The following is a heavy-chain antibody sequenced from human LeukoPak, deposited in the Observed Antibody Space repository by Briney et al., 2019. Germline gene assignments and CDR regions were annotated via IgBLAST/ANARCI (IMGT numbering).Heavy chain of an antibody. V-gene: IGHV1-18*01. J-gene: IGHJ5*02. D-gene: IGHD3-9*01. CDR1: GYTFTSYG. Sequence: GASVKVSCKASGYTFTSYGISWVRQAPGQGLEWMGWISAYNGNTNYARKLQGRVTMTTDTSTSTAYMELRSLRSDDTAVYYCARVLRYFDRKNWFDPWGQGTLVTVSS. CDR3: ARVLRYFDRKNWFDP. CDR2: ISAYNGNT.